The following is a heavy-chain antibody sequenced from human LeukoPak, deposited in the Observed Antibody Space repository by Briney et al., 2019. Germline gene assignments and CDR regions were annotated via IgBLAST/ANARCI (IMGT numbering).Heavy chain of an antibody. D-gene: IGHD3-10*01. CDR3: TRVVRYYYGSEGYYYYYYGMDV. V-gene: IGHV3-49*04. Sequence: GGSLRLSCTASGFTFGDYAMSWVRQAPGKGLEWVGFIRSKAYGGTTEYAASVKGRFTISRDDSKSIAYLQMNSLKAEDTAVYYCTRVVRYYYGSEGYYYYYYGMDVWGQGTTVTVSS. J-gene: IGHJ6*02. CDR2: IRSKAYGGTT. CDR1: GFTFGDYA.